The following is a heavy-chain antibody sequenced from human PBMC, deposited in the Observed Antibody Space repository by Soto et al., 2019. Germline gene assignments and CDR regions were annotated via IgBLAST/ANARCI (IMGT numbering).Heavy chain of an antibody. CDR3: ARGQGSSPPLDY. Sequence: ASVKVSCKASGGTFSSYTISWVRQAPGQGLEWMGRIIPILGIANYAQKFQGRVTITADKSTSTAYMELSSLRSEDTAVYYCARGQGSSPPLDYWGQGTLVTVSP. J-gene: IGHJ4*02. V-gene: IGHV1-69*02. CDR2: IIPILGIA. CDR1: GGTFSSYT. D-gene: IGHD6-13*01.